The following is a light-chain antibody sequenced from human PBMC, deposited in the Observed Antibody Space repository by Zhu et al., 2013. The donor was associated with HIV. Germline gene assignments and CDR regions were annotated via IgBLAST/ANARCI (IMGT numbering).Light chain of an antibody. J-gene: IGKJ2*02. CDR1: QGIANH. CDR3: LQSNSYPRT. Sequence: DIQMTQSPSSLSASVGDRVTITCRASQGIANHLGWYQQKPGKAPKRLIYLASTLQSGVPSRFSGSGSGTDFTLTISSLQPGDFATYYCLQSNSYPRTFGPGTRLEIK. V-gene: IGKV1-17*01. CDR2: LAS.